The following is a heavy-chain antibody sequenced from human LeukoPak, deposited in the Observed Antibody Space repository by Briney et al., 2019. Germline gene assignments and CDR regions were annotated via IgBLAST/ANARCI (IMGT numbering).Heavy chain of an antibody. CDR2: IWYDGSNK. Sequence: PGGSLRLSCAASGFTFSSYGMHWVRQAPGKGLEWVAVIWYDGSNKYYADSVKGRFTISRDNSKNTLYLRMNSLRAEDTAVYYCARGINSYYYYGMDVWGQGTTVTVSS. J-gene: IGHJ6*02. D-gene: IGHD2-15*01. CDR3: ARGINSYYYYGMDV. CDR1: GFTFSSYG. V-gene: IGHV3-33*01.